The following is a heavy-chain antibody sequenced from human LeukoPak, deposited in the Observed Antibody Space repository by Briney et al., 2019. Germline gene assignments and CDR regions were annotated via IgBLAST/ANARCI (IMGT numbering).Heavy chain of an antibody. D-gene: IGHD3-22*01. CDR2: ISSSSSTI. CDR3: ARVSRRYYYDSSGYLGY. Sequence: SGGPLRLSCAASGFTFSSYSMNWVRQAPGKGLEWVSYISSSSSTIYYADSVKGRFTISRDNAKNSLYLQMNSLRAEDTAVYYCARVSRRYYYDSSGYLGYWGQGTLVTVSS. CDR1: GFTFSSYS. V-gene: IGHV3-48*01. J-gene: IGHJ4*02.